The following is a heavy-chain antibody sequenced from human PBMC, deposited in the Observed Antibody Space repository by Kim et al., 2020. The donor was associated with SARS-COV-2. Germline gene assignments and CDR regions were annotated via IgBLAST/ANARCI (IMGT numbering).Heavy chain of an antibody. CDR2: INPNSGGT. CDR1: GYTFTGYY. CDR3: ARPKGRPYYGSGMLDY. J-gene: IGHJ4*02. Sequence: ASVKVSCKASGYTFTGYYMHWVRQAPGQGLEWMGWINPNSGGTNYAQKFQGRVTMTRDTSISTAYMELSRLRSDDTAVYYCARPKGRPYYGSGMLDYWGQGTLVTVSS. D-gene: IGHD3-10*01. V-gene: IGHV1-2*02.